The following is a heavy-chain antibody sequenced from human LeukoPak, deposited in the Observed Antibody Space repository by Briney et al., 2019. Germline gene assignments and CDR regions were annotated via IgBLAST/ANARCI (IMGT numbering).Heavy chain of an antibody. V-gene: IGHV1-46*01. Sequence: ASVKVSCKASGYTFTSYYMHWVRQAPGQGLEWMGIINPSGGSTSYAQKFQGRVAMTRDTSTSTVYMEPSSLRCEDTAVYYCARGGGSGTAGHYYYGMDVWGQGTTVTVSS. CDR1: GYTFTSYY. J-gene: IGHJ6*02. CDR3: ARGGGSGTAGHYYYGMDV. D-gene: IGHD3-10*01. CDR2: INPSGGST.